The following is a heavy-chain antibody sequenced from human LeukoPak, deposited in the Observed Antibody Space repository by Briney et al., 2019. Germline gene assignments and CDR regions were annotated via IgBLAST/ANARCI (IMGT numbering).Heavy chain of an antibody. CDR2: INHSGST. D-gene: IGHD2-2*02. CDR3: ARGRRDIVVVPAAIHYYYYMDV. CDR1: GGSFSGYY. J-gene: IGHJ6*03. V-gene: IGHV4-34*01. Sequence: SETLSLTCAVYGGSFSGYYWSWIRQPPGKGLEWIGEINHSGSTNYNPSLKSRVTISVDTSKNQFSLKLSSVTAADTAVYYCARGRRDIVVVPAAIHYYYYMDVWAKGPRSPSP.